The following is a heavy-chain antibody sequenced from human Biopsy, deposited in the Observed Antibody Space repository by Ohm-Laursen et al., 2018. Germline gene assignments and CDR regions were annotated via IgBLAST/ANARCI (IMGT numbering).Heavy chain of an antibody. V-gene: IGHV4-39*01. D-gene: IGHD3-22*01. Sequence: SVTLSLTCSVSGGSISNNNYYWGWIRQPPGKGLEWIGSIFYRGSTHYKPSLKSRVNISVDTSKNQFSVKLNSVTAADTAVYYCARDYDTSGYYYVSWGQGTLVTVSS. J-gene: IGHJ5*02. CDR2: IFYRGST. CDR1: GGSISNNNYY. CDR3: ARDYDTSGYYYVS.